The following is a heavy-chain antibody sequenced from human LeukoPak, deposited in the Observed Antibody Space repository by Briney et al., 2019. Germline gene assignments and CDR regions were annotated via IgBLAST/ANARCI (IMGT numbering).Heavy chain of an antibody. Sequence: PSETLSLTCTVSGGSISSSSYYWGWIRQPPGKGLEWIGSIYYSGSTYYNPSLKSRVTISVDTSKNQFSLKLSSVTAADTAVYYCASLGEWLLPHWGQGTLVTVSS. CDR3: ASLGEWLLPH. D-gene: IGHD3-22*01. J-gene: IGHJ4*02. V-gene: IGHV4-39*07. CDR1: GGSISSSSYY. CDR2: IYYSGST.